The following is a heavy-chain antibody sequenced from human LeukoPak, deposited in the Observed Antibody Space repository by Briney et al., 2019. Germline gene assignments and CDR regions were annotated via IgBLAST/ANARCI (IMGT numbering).Heavy chain of an antibody. CDR1: GFTFSSYS. CDR3: AKDMSIHFGSGRSSDC. V-gene: IGHV3-21*04. Sequence: GGSLRLSCAASGFTFSSYSMNWVRQAPGKGLEWVSSISSSSSYIYYADSVKGRFTISRDNAKNSLYLQMNSLRAEDTAVYYCAKDMSIHFGSGRSSDCWGQGTLVTVSS. CDR2: ISSSSSYI. D-gene: IGHD3-10*01. J-gene: IGHJ4*02.